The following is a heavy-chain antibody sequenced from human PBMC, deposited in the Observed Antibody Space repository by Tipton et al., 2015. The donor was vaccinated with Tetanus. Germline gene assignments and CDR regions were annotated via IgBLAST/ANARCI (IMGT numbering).Heavy chain of an antibody. J-gene: IGHJ3*02. Sequence: LRLSCTVSGGSISSSSYYWGWIRQPPGKGLEWIGSIYYSGSTYYNPPLKSRVTISVDTSKNQFSLKLSSVTAADTAVYYCARHDHGDYGAFDIWGQGTMVTVSS. CDR1: GGSISSSSYY. CDR3: ARHDHGDYGAFDI. D-gene: IGHD4-17*01. CDR2: IYYSGST. V-gene: IGHV4-39*01.